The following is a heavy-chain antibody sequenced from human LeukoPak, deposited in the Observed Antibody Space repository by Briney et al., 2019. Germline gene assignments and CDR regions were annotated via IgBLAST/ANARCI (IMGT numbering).Heavy chain of an antibody. D-gene: IGHD3-16*01. CDR3: AKGDLGFGRYYFDY. CDR1: GFTFSSCE. V-gene: IGHV3-23*01. J-gene: IGHJ4*01. CDR2: ISGSGGTT. Sequence: GGSLRLSCAASGFTFSSCEMTWVRQAPGKGLEWVSSISGSGGTTYNADSVKGRFAISRDNSKNTLYLQMNSLRAEDTAVYYCAKGDLGFGRYYFDYWGHGTLVTVSP.